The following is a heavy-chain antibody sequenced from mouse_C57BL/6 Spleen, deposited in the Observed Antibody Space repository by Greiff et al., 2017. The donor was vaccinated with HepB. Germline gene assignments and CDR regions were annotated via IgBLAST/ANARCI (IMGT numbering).Heavy chain of an antibody. V-gene: IGHV5-17*01. J-gene: IGHJ2*01. Sequence: EVMLVESGGGLVKPGGSLKLSCAASGFTFSDYGMHWVRQAPEKGLEWVAYISSGSSTIYYADTVKGRFTISRDNAKNTLFLQMTSLRSEDTAMYYCARSAGTAPYYFDYWGQGTTLTVSS. CDR2: ISSGSSTI. CDR1: GFTFSDYG. D-gene: IGHD4-1*01. CDR3: ARSAGTAPYYFDY.